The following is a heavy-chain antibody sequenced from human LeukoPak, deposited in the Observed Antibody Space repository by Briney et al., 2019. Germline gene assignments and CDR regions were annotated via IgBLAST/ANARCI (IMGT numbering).Heavy chain of an antibody. Sequence: GASVKVSCKASGGTFSSYAINWVRQAPGQGLEWMGGIIPIFSTADYAQKFQGRVTITADESTSKAYMELSSLRSEDTAVYYCARAVAGTMVIDYWGQGTLVTVSS. CDR2: IIPIFSTA. CDR3: ARAVAGTMVIDY. J-gene: IGHJ4*02. V-gene: IGHV1-69*13. CDR1: GGTFSSYA. D-gene: IGHD6-19*01.